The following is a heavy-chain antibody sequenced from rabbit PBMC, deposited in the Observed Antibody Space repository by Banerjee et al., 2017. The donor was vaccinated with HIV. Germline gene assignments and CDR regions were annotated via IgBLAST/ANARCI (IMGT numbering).Heavy chain of an antibody. CDR2: INAGSSGNT. CDR1: GFSFSGSYY. J-gene: IGHJ6*01. V-gene: IGHV1S45*01. D-gene: IGHD1-1*01. CDR3: ARDEAGVIGWNFGL. Sequence: QEQLVESGGDLVKPGASLTLTCTASGFSFSGSYYMCWVRQAPGKGLEWIACINAGSSGNTYYASWAKGRFTISKTSSTTVTLQMTSLTAADTATYFCARDEAGVIGWNFGLWGQGTLVTVS.